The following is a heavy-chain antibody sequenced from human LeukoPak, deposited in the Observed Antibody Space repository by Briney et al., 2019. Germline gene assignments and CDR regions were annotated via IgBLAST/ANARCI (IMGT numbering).Heavy chain of an antibody. D-gene: IGHD3-10*01. V-gene: IGHV3-23*01. CDR1: GFTFSSYA. J-gene: IGHJ6*03. CDR3: AKCGSGSYFYYYYYMDV. CDR2: ISGSGGST. Sequence: PGGSLRLSCAASGFTFSSYAMSWVRQAPGKGQEWVSAISGSGGSTYYAHSVKGRFTISRDNSKNTLLLQLNSLRAEITAVYYCAKCGSGSYFYYYYYMDVWGKGTTVTVSS.